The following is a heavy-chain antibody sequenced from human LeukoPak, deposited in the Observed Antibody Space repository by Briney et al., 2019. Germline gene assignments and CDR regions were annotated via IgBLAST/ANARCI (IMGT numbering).Heavy chain of an antibody. CDR2: ISYDGANK. CDR1: GFIFSDYA. CDR3: EGASS. J-gene: IGHJ5*02. V-gene: IGHV3-30-3*01. Sequence: PGGSLRLSCAASGFIFSDYAMYWVRQAPGKGLEWVAVISYDGANKYQADSVKGRFTISRDNSMNTLYLQMNSLRTEDTAVYYCEGASSWGQGTLVTVSS. D-gene: IGHD1-26*01.